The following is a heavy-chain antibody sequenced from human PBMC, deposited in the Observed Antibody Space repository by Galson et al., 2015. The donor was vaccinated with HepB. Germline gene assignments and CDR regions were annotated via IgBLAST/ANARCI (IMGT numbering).Heavy chain of an antibody. CDR2: MNPNSGNT. J-gene: IGHJ4*02. V-gene: IGHV1-8*01. CDR1: GYTFTSYN. D-gene: IGHD5-24*01. Sequence: SVKVSCKASGYTFTSYNINWVRQATGQGLEWMGWMNPNSGNTGYAQKFQGRVTMTRNTSISTAYMELSSLRSEDTAVYYCARLGGYSVEMATTPFDYWGQGTLVTVSS. CDR3: ARLGGYSVEMATTPFDY.